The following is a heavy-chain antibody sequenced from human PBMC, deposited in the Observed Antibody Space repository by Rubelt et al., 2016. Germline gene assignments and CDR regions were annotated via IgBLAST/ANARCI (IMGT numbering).Heavy chain of an antibody. D-gene: IGHD6-19*01. CDR2: IYNSGST. Sequence: ESGPGLVKPSETLSLTCTVSGGSFGSDYWSWIRQPPGKGLEWIGFIYNSGSTYYNPSLKSRVTISLDTSKNKFSLKLSSMTAADTAVYYCARDRTQYSSAWAGYYYYYGMDVWGQGTTVIVSS. V-gene: IGHV4-59*01. CDR3: ARDRTQYSSAWAGYYYYYGMDV. J-gene: IGHJ6*02. CDR1: GGSFGSDY.